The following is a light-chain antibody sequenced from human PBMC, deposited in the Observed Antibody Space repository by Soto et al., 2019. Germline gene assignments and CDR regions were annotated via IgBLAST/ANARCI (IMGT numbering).Light chain of an antibody. CDR1: SSDVGAYDY. Sequence: QSVLTQPASVSGSPGKSITLSCTGSSSDVGAYDYVSWYQQNPGKAPKLILYEVTKRPSGISNRFSGSKSGNTASLTISGFQPDDEAEYYCASYTSTNTVIFGGGTKLTVL. V-gene: IGLV2-14*01. CDR2: EVT. J-gene: IGLJ2*01. CDR3: ASYTSTNTVI.